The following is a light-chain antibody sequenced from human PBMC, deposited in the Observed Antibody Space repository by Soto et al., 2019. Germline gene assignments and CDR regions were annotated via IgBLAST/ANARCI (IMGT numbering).Light chain of an antibody. CDR1: QSVSSY. CDR3: QQRSNWIT. CDR2: DAS. V-gene: IGKV3-11*01. Sequence: EIVVTQTPGTRSFAPGGGGTLSCRASQSVSSYLAWYQQKPGQAPRLLIYDASNRATGIPARFSGSGSGTDFTLTISSLEPEDFAVYYCQQRSNWITFGQGTRLEIK. J-gene: IGKJ5*01.